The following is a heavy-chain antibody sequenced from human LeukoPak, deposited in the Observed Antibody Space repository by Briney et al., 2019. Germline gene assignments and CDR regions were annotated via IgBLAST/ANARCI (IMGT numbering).Heavy chain of an antibody. J-gene: IGHJ4*02. CDR1: GFTFSSYW. D-gene: IGHD4-17*01. V-gene: IGHV3-7*01. CDR3: ARXADYGXYGPFDY. Sequence: GGSLRLSCAASGFTFSSYWMSWVRQAPGKGLEWVANIKQDGSEKYYVDSVKGRFTISRDNAKNSLYLQMNSLRAEDTAVYYFARXADYGXYGPFDYWGQGTLVTVSS. CDR2: IKQDGSEK.